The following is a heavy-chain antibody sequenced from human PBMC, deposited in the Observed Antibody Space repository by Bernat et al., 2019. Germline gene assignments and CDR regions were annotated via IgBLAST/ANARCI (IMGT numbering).Heavy chain of an antibody. Sequence: EVQLLESGGGLVQPGGSLRLSCPASGFTFSSYAMSWVHQAPGKGLDWASAIIGLGGSQYYSKSVKGRFTISRDNSKNTLYLQMNSLRAEDTAVYYCANPPVAGVYYYYGMDVWGQGTTVTVSS. CDR3: ANPPVAGVYYYYGMDV. V-gene: IGHV3-23*01. CDR2: IIGLGGSQ. CDR1: GFTFSSYA. D-gene: IGHD6-19*01. J-gene: IGHJ6*02.